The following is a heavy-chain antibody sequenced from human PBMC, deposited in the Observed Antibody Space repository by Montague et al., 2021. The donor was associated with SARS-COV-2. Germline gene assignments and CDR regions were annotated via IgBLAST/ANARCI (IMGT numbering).Heavy chain of an antibody. CDR3: VRGPAVKSYYDFWSGPKWFDP. J-gene: IGHJ5*02. D-gene: IGHD3-3*01. Sequence: SETLSLTCTVSGGSLSGYYWSWIRQPPGKGLEWIGEINHRGTTNDNPSLKSRVALSLGTSRNQFSLNLNSVTAADTAVYYCVRGPAVKSYYDFWSGPKWFDPWGQGSLVTVSS. CDR1: GGSLSGYY. V-gene: IGHV4-34*01. CDR2: INHRGTT.